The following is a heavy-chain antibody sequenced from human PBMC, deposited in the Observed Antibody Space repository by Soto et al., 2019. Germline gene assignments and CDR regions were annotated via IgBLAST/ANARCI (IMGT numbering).Heavy chain of an antibody. J-gene: IGHJ5*02. CDR3: ARDLLGIAAVGSNWFDP. D-gene: IGHD6-13*01. Sequence: QVQLVQSGAEVKKPGASVKVSCKASGYTFTDYYMHWVRQAPGQGLEWMGWINPNSGGTNYAQKFQGWVTMTRDTSISTAYMELSRLRSDDTAVYYCARDLLGIAAVGSNWFDPWGQGTLVTVSS. V-gene: IGHV1-2*04. CDR2: INPNSGGT. CDR1: GYTFTDYY.